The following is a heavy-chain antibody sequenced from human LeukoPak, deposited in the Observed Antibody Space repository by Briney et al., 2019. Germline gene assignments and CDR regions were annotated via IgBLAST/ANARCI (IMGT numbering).Heavy chain of an antibody. Sequence: GGSLRLSCAASGFSFSSYAMNWVRQAPGKGLEWVASIRGSGGSTYYADSVKGRFTISRDNSMNTLFLQMNSLRAEDTAVYYCAKDRYDRIPKEIDNWAQVTLVTSSS. J-gene: IGHJ4*02. D-gene: IGHD3-9*01. V-gene: IGHV3-23*01. CDR1: GFSFSSYA. CDR2: IRGSGGST. CDR3: AKDRYDRIPKEIDN.